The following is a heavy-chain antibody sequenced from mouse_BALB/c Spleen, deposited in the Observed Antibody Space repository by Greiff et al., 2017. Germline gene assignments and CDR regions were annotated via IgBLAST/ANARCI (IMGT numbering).Heavy chain of an antibody. CDR1: GFTFSSYG. Sequence: EVMLVESGGGLVQPGGSLKLSCAASGFTFSSYGMSWVRQTPDKRLELVATINSNGGSTYYPDSVKGRFTISRDNAKNTLYLQMSSLKSEDTAMYYCARDFYYGSSYGYYAMDYWGQGTSVTVSS. D-gene: IGHD1-1*01. CDR3: ARDFYYGSSYGYYAMDY. J-gene: IGHJ4*01. V-gene: IGHV5-6-3*01. CDR2: INSNGGST.